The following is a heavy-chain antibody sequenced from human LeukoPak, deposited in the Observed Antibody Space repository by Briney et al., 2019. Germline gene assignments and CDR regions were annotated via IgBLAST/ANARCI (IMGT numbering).Heavy chain of an antibody. CDR3: ARGGGSILTGYYTFGY. V-gene: IGHV1-69*06. J-gene: IGHJ4*02. CDR1: GGTFSSYA. D-gene: IGHD3-9*01. Sequence: SVKVSCKASGGTFSSYAISWVRQAPGQGLEWMGGIIPIFGTANYAQKFQGRVTITADKSTSTAYMELSSLRSEDTVVYYCARGGGSILTGYYTFGYWGQGTLVTVSS. CDR2: IIPIFGTA.